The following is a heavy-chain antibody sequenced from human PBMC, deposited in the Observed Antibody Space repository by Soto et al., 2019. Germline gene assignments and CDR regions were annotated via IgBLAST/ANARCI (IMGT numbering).Heavy chain of an antibody. CDR1: GFTFSSYG. J-gene: IGHJ6*02. D-gene: IGHD6-19*01. Sequence: GGSLRLSCAASGFTFSSYGMHWVRQAPGKGLEWVAVISYDGSNKYYADSVKGRFTISRDNSKNTLYLQMNSLRAEDTAVYYCAKDHKWLAPWYYYGMDVWGQGTTVTVSS. V-gene: IGHV3-30*18. CDR3: AKDHKWLAPWYYYGMDV. CDR2: ISYDGSNK.